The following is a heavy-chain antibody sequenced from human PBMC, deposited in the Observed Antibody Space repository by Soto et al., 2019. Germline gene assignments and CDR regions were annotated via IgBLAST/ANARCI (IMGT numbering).Heavy chain of an antibody. D-gene: IGHD3-3*01. Sequence: GGSLRLSCAASGFTFSISAMNWVRQAPGKGLEWVSAISGSGGSTYYADSVKGRFTISRDNSKNTVYLQMNSLRAEDTAVYYCAKTPNLRFLERHFDLWGRGTLVTVSS. V-gene: IGHV3-23*01. J-gene: IGHJ2*01. CDR1: GFTFSISA. CDR2: ISGSGGST. CDR3: AKTPNLRFLERHFDL.